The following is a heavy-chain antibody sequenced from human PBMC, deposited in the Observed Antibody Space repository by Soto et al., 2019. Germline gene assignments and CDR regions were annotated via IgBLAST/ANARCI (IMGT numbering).Heavy chain of an antibody. D-gene: IGHD3-3*01. V-gene: IGHV3-23*01. CDR2: ISGNGSST. CDR1: GFAFSSYA. J-gene: IGHJ4*02. CDR3: ATPGDFWSGYDPWLFDY. Sequence: PGGSLRLSCAASGFAFSSYAMSWVRQAPGKGLEWVSGISGNGSSTCYADSVKGRFTISRDNAKNTLYLQMNSLRAEDTAVYYCATPGDFWSGYDPWLFDYWGQGTLVTVSS.